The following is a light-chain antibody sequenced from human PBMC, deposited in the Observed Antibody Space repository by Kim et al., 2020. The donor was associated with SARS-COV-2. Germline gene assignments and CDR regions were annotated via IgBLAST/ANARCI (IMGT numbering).Light chain of an antibody. CDR1: QSVGSN. V-gene: IGKV3-15*01. Sequence: PGERATLSCRASQSVGSNLAWYQQKPGQTPRLLIYGASTRATVIPARFSGSGSGREFTLTISSLQSEDFAVYYCQQYDNWPITFGQGTRLEI. J-gene: IGKJ5*01. CDR3: QQYDNWPIT. CDR2: GAS.